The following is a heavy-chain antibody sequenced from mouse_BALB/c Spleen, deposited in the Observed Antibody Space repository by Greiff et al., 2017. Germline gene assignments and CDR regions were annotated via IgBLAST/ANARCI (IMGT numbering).Heavy chain of an antibody. J-gene: IGHJ3*01. Sequence: DVMLVESGGGLVQPGGSRKLSCAASGFTFSSFGMHWVRQAPEKGLEWVAYISSGSSTIYYADTVKGRFTISRDNPKNTLFLQMSSLRSEDTAMYYCARPLIYDGYPFAYWGQGTLVTVSA. CDR1: GFTFSSFG. CDR3: ARPLIYDGYPFAY. D-gene: IGHD2-3*01. V-gene: IGHV5-17*02. CDR2: ISSGSSTI.